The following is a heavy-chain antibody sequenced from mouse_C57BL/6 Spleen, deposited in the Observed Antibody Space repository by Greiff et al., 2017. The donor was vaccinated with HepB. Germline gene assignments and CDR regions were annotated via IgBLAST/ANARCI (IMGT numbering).Heavy chain of an antibody. CDR3: ARDENYFDY. CDR2: IYPGDGDT. CDR1: GYAFSSSW. Sequence: QVHVKQSGPELVKPGASVKISCKASGYAFSSSWMNWVKQRPGKGLEWIGRIYPGDGDTNYNRKFKGKATLTADKSSSTAYMQLSSLTSEDSAVYFCARDENYFDYWGQGTTLTVSS. J-gene: IGHJ2*01. V-gene: IGHV1-82*01.